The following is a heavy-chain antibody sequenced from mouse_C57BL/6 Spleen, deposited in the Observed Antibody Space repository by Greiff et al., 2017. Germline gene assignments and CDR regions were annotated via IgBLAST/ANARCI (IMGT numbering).Heavy chain of an antibody. CDR3: EQNHPLFAY. J-gene: IGHJ2*01. CDR2: IISGGSYT. V-gene: IGHV5-6*01. CDR1: GFTFSSYG. Sequence: EVQLVESGGDLVKPGGSLKLSCAAAGFTFSSYGMSWVRQTPDNRLEWVATIISGGSYTYYPDSVKGRFTISRDNAKNTLYMQMSSLKSEDTAMYYCEQNHPLFAYWRPRTTLTVSS.